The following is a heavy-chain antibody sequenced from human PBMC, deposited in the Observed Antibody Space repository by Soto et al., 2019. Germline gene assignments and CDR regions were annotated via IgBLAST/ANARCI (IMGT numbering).Heavy chain of an antibody. CDR1: GCTFSSYT. V-gene: IGHV1-69*02. Sequence: GASVKVSCKASGCTFSSYTISWVRQAPGQGLEWMGRIIPILGIANYAQKFQGRVTITADKSTSTAYMELSSLRSEDTAVYYCATAVADYYYYMDIWGKGTTVTVSS. D-gene: IGHD6-19*01. J-gene: IGHJ6*03. CDR3: ATAVADYYYYMDI. CDR2: IIPILGIA.